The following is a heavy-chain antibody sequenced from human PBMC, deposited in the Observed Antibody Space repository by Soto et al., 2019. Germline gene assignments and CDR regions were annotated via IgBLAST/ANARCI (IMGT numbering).Heavy chain of an antibody. D-gene: IGHD3-3*01. Sequence: VGSLRLSCAASGFTFSNYWMNWVRQAPGKGLEWVANIKKDGSEKYYVDSVRGRFTISRDNAKNSLFLQMNSLRAEDTAVYYCARDGYDFWSGKHFDYWGQGTLVTVSS. CDR3: ARDGYDFWSGKHFDY. CDR1: GFTFSNYW. J-gene: IGHJ4*02. CDR2: IKKDGSEK. V-gene: IGHV3-7*01.